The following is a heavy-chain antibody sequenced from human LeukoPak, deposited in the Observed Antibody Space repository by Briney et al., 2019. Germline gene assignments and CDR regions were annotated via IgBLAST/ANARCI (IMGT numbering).Heavy chain of an antibody. CDR2: INVYNGNT. D-gene: IGHD1-26*01. CDR3: ASAGIDRWELLTHAFDI. CDR1: GYTFTSYG. V-gene: IGHV1-18*01. J-gene: IGHJ3*02. Sequence: GASVKVSCKASGYTFTSYGINWVRQAPGQGLEWMGWINVYNGNTNNAQKLQGRVTMTTDTSTSTAYMELRSLRSDDTAVYYRASAGIDRWELLTHAFDIWGQGTMVTVSS.